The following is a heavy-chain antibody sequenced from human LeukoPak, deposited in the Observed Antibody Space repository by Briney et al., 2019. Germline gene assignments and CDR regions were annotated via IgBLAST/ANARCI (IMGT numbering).Heavy chain of an antibody. CDR2: MNPNSGNT. CDR3: AIPTATITMIVVTYAFDI. CDR1: GYTFTSYD. Sequence: ASVKVSCKASGYTFTSYDINWVRQATGQGLEWMGWMNPNSGNTGYAQKFQGRVTMTRNTSISTAYMELSSLRSEDTAVYYCAIPTATITMIVVTYAFDIWGQGPMVTVSS. V-gene: IGHV1-8*01. D-gene: IGHD3-22*01. J-gene: IGHJ3*02.